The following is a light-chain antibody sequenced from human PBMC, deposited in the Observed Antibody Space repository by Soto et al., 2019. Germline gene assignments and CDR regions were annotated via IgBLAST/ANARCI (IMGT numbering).Light chain of an antibody. CDR2: DVN. CDR1: TSDVGSHNL. CDR3: CSYAGSSTYVV. J-gene: IGLJ2*01. V-gene: IGLV2-11*01. Sequence: QSVLTQPRSVSGSPGQSVAISCTGTTSDVGSHNLVSWYQQRPGRAPKLMIYDVNKRPSGIPDRFSGSKSGNTASLTISGLLAEDEADYYCCSYAGSSTYVVFGGGTKLTVL.